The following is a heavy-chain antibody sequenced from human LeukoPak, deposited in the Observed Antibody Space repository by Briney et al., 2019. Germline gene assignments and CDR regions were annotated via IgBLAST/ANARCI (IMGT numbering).Heavy chain of an antibody. CDR3: ARDGYYYGSGSYYKVDFDY. J-gene: IGHJ4*02. D-gene: IGHD3-10*01. V-gene: IGHV3-23*01. CDR2: ISSSGEST. CDR1: GFIFSNYG. Sequence: GGSLRLSCAASGFIFSNYGMSWVRQAPGKGLEWVSSISSSGESTYYADFVKGRFTISRDNFKYTLDLQMNSLRAEDTARYYCARDGYYYGSGSYYKVDFDYWGQGTLVTVSS.